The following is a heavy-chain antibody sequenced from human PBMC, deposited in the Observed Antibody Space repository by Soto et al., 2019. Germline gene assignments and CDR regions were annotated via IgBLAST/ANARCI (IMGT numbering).Heavy chain of an antibody. D-gene: IGHD5-12*01. CDR2: IYSSGNT. CDR1: GGSISSSNYY. Sequence: QLQLQESGPGLVKPSETLSLTCTVSGGSISSSNYYWGWIRQPPGKGLDWIGSIYSSGNTYYNPSLKSRVTISVDTSKNQFSLKLTSVTAADTAVYYCARQPCYNSGSWGQGTLVTVSS. J-gene: IGHJ4*02. V-gene: IGHV4-39*01. CDR3: ARQPCYNSGS.